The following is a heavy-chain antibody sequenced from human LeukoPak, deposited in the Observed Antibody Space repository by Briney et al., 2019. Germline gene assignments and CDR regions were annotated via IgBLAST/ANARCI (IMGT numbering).Heavy chain of an antibody. Sequence: TGGSLRLSCAASGFTVSSNCMSWVRQPPGKGLEWVSVIYSSGSTYYADSVKGRVTISRDTSKNTLYLQMNSLRAEDTAVYYCASFLEWLSMDYWGQGTMVTVSS. D-gene: IGHD3-3*01. V-gene: IGHV3-66*02. CDR2: IYSSGST. J-gene: IGHJ4*02. CDR3: ASFLEWLSMDY. CDR1: GFTVSSNC.